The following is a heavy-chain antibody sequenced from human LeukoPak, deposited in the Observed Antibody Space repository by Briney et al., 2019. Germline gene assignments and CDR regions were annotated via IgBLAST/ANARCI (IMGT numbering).Heavy chain of an antibody. CDR1: GGSISSSSHY. J-gene: IGHJ4*02. CDR2: IYYSGST. CDR3: ARQGLSITGTTHFDY. V-gene: IGHV4-39*01. Sequence: SETLSLTCTVSGGSISSSSHYWGWIRQPPGKGLEWIGSIYYSGSTYYNPSLKSRVTISVDTSKNQFSLKLSSVTAADTAVYYCARQGLSITGTTHFDYWGQGTLVTVSS. D-gene: IGHD1-7*01.